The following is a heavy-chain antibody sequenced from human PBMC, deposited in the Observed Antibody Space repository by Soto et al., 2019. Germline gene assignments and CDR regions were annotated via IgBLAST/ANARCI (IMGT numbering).Heavy chain of an antibody. CDR2: MNPNSGNT. CDR1: GYTFTSYD. J-gene: IGHJ6*03. CDR3: SRGGDDLVDCCSGGSCLHYYYYMDV. V-gene: IGHV1-8*01. D-gene: IGHD2-15*01. Sequence: QVQLVQSGAEVKKPGASVKVSCKASGYTFTSYDINWVRQATGQGLEWMGWMNPNSGNTGYAQKFQGRVTMTRNTTTITAYMELRSIRSYEATVLYCSRGGDDLVDCCSGGSCLHYYYYMDVWGKGTTVTVSS.